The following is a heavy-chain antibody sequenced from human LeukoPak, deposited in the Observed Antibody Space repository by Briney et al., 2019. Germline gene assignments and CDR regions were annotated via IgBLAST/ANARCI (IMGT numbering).Heavy chain of an antibody. CDR3: ARDSGNTVTTLLSGMDV. D-gene: IGHD4-17*01. CDR2: IYYSGST. V-gene: IGHV4-39*07. CDR1: GGSISSSSYY. J-gene: IGHJ6*02. Sequence: PSETLSLTCTVSGGSISSSSYYWGWIRQPPGKGLEWIGSIYYSGSTYYNPSLKSRVTISVDTSKNQFSLRLSSVTAADTAMYYCARDSGNTVTTLLSGMDVWGQGTTVTVSS.